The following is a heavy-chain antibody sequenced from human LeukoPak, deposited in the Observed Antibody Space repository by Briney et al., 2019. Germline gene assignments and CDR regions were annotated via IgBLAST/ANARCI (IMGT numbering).Heavy chain of an antibody. Sequence: PGGSLRLSCAASGFTFSSYAMSWVRQAPGKGLEWVSAINGSGGSTYYADSVKGRFTISRDNSKNTLYLQMNSLRAEDTAVYYCAKVLAARPTAASFDYWGQGTLVTVSS. CDR1: GFTFSSYA. J-gene: IGHJ4*02. V-gene: IGHV3-23*01. CDR2: INGSGGST. CDR3: AKVLAARPTAASFDY. D-gene: IGHD6-6*01.